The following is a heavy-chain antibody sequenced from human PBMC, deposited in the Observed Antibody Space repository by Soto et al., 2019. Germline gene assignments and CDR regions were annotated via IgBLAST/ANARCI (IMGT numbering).Heavy chain of an antibody. D-gene: IGHD4-17*01. CDR3: AKARTTVTTRYFDY. CDR2: ISGGGGST. J-gene: IGHJ4*02. Sequence: GGSLRLSCAASGFTFSSYAMNWVRQAPGKGLDWVSAISGGGGSTYYADSVKGRFTISRDNFKNTLYLQMNSLRVEDTAVYYCAKARTTVTTRYFDYWGQGTLVTVSS. CDR1: GFTFSSYA. V-gene: IGHV3-23*01.